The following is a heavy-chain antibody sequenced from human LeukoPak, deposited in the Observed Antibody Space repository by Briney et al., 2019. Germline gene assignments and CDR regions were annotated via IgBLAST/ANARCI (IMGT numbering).Heavy chain of an antibody. CDR3: ARGRRWPYFDY. CDR1: GGSFSGYY. D-gene: IGHD2-15*01. CDR2: INHSGST. J-gene: IGHJ4*02. Sequence: NPSETLSLTCAVYGGSFSGYYWSWIRQPQGKGLEWIGEINHSGSTNYNPSLKSRVTISVDTSKNQFSLKLSSVTAADTAVYYCARGRRWPYFDYWGQGTLVTVSS. V-gene: IGHV4-34*01.